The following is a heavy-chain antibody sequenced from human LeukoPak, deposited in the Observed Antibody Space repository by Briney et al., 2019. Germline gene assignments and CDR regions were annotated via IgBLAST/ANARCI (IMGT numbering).Heavy chain of an antibody. J-gene: IGHJ4*02. CDR3: ARGSSGRYGRDY. CDR2: MNPNSGNT. CDR1: GYTFTSYD. D-gene: IGHD1-26*01. V-gene: IGHV1-8*01. Sequence: ASVKVSCKASGYTFTSYDINWVRQATGQGLEWMGWMNPNSGNTGYVQKFQGRVTMTRDTSTNTAYMELSSLRSEDTALYYCARGSSGRYGRDYWGQGTLVTVSS.